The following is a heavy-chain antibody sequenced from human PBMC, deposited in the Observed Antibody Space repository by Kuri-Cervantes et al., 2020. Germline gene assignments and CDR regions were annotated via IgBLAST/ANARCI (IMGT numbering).Heavy chain of an antibody. CDR1: GFTFDDYA. Sequence: LSLTCAASGFTFDDYAMHWVRQAPGKGLEWVSGISWNSGSIGYADSVKGRFTISRDNAKNSLYLQMNSLRAEDTALYYCAKDIGLDYYYYYGMDVWGQGTTVTVSS. V-gene: IGHV3-9*01. CDR2: ISWNSGSI. J-gene: IGHJ6*02. CDR3: AKDIGLDYYYYYGMDV.